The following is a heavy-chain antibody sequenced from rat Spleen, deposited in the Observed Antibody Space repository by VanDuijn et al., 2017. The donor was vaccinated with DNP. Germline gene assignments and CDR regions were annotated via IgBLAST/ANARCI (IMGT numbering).Heavy chain of an antibody. CDR1: GFTFSSFP. Sequence: EVHLVESGGGSVQPGRSMKLSCAASGFTFSSFPMAWVRQTPKKGLEWVATISTGGGTLYYRDSVKGRFTISRDDAKSSLYLQMNSLKSEDTATYYCARGSTSIYWYFDFWGPGTMVTVSS. J-gene: IGHJ1*01. CDR3: ARGSTSIYWYFDF. CDR2: ISTGGGTL. D-gene: IGHD3-1*01. V-gene: IGHV5-46*01.